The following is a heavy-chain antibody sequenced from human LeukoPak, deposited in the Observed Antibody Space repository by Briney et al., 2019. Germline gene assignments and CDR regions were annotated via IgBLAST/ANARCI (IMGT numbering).Heavy chain of an antibody. CDR2: IIPIFGTA. CDR3: ARGRLPEYHYFDY. V-gene: IGHV1-69*05. CDR1: GGTFSSYA. Sequence: SVKVSCKASGGTFSSYAISWVRQAPGQGLEWMGGIIPIFGTANYAQKFQGRVTITTDESTSTAYMELSSLRSEDTAVYYCARGRLPEYHYFDYWGQGTLVTVSS. J-gene: IGHJ4*02. D-gene: IGHD6-6*01.